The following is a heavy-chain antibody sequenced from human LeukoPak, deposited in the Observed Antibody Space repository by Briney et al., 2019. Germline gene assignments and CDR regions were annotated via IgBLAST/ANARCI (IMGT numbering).Heavy chain of an antibody. Sequence: GGSLRLSCAASGFIFTNYAMNWVRQAPGKGLEWISYISSGSSPIYYADSVKGRFTISRDNAKHSLYLQMNSLRDEDTAVYYCARDLYDTSGHKYFDYWGQGTLVTVSS. J-gene: IGHJ4*02. D-gene: IGHD3-22*01. CDR1: GFIFTNYA. CDR3: ARDLYDTSGHKYFDY. CDR2: ISSGSSPI. V-gene: IGHV3-48*02.